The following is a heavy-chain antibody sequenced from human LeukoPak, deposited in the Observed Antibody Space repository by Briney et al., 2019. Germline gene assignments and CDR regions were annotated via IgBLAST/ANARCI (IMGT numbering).Heavy chain of an antibody. CDR2: ISAYNGNT. CDR1: GYTFTSYG. D-gene: IGHD4-17*01. J-gene: IGHJ4*02. Sequence: AASVKVSCKASGYTFTSYGISWVRQAPGQGLEWMGWISAYNGNTNYAQKLQGRVTMTTDTSTSTAYMELRSLRAEDTAVYYCAKEEGNGDYPTLFDYWGQGTLVTVSS. V-gene: IGHV1-18*01. CDR3: AKEEGNGDYPTLFDY.